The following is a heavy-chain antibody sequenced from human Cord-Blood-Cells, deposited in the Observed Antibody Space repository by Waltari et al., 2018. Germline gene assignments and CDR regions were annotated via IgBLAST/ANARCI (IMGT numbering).Heavy chain of an antibody. CDR1: GYSISSGYY. CDR2: IYHSGGT. D-gene: IGHD2-8*01. V-gene: IGHV4-38-2*01. J-gene: IGHJ4*02. CDR3: ARGVYFDY. Sequence: QVQLQESGPGLVKPSETLSLTCAVSGYSISSGYYWGWIRQPPGKGLEWIGSIYHSGGTYYNPSRKSRVTISVETSKNQFSLKLSSVTAADTAVYYCARGVYFDYWGQGTLVTVSS.